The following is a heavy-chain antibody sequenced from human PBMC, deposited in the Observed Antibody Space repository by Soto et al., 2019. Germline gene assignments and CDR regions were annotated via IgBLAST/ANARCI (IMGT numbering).Heavy chain of an antibody. CDR2: VRQDGSQK. D-gene: IGHD3-16*02. V-gene: IGHV3-7*03. CDR1: GFTFSSYW. CDR3: ARVRRTFVHWFDP. Sequence: PGGSLRLSCEASGFTFSSYWMSWVRQAPGKGLEWVANVRQDGSQKYLVDSVKGRVTMTRNTSISTAYMELSSLRSEDTAVYYCARVRRTFVHWFDPWGQGTLVTVSS. J-gene: IGHJ5*02.